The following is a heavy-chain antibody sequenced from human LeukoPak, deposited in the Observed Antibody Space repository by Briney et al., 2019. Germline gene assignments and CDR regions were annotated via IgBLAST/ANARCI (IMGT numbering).Heavy chain of an antibody. Sequence: GGSLRLSCAASGFSFGSYGIHWVRQAPGKGLEWVAVISLDGGTKYYADSVKGRFTLSRDNSKNTLYLEMNSLRAEDTAVYYCARGPVAGARGGFDYWGQGTLVTVSS. CDR3: ARGPVAGARGGFDY. J-gene: IGHJ4*02. CDR1: GFSFGSYG. CDR2: ISLDGGTK. D-gene: IGHD6-19*01. V-gene: IGHV3-30*03.